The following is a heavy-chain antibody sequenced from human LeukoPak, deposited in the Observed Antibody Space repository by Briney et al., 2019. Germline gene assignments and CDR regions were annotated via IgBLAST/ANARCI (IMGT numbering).Heavy chain of an antibody. CDR2: IYTNKKI. CDR1: GGSISTYY. J-gene: IGHJ4*02. V-gene: IGHV4-4*07. D-gene: IGHD2-15*01. Sequence: PTEALSLTCTVSGGSISTYYWSWIRQPAGKGLEWIGRIYTNKKINYNPSLKSRVTMSLDTSKNQLSLKLTSVTAADTAVYYCAREQMGYHDFDYWGQGTLATVSS. CDR3: AREQMGYHDFDY.